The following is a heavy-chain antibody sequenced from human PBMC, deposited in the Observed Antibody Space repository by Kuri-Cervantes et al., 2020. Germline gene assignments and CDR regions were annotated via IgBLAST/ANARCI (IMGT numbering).Heavy chain of an antibody. CDR1: GFTFSSYA. V-gene: IGHV3-23*01. D-gene: IGHD4-17*01. CDR2: ISGSGGST. J-gene: IGHJ4*02. CDR3: ASRNGDYVDY. Sequence: GESLKISCAASGFTFSSYAMSWVRQAPGKGLEWVSAISGSGGSTYYADSVKGRFTISRDNSKNTLYLQMNSLRAEDTAVYYCASRNGDYVDYWGQGTLVTVSS.